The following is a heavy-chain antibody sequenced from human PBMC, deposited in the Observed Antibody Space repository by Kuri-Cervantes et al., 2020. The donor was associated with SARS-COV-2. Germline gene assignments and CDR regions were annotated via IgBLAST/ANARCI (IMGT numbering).Heavy chain of an antibody. CDR3: ARGAFRIRIQLWDGFDY. Sequence: GSLRLSCAVYGGSFSGYYWSWIRQPPGKGLEWIGEINHSGSTNYNQSLKSRVTISVDTSKNQFSLKLSSVTAADTAVYYCARGAFRIRIQLWDGFDYWGQGTLVTVSS. D-gene: IGHD5-18*01. CDR2: INHSGST. V-gene: IGHV4-34*01. J-gene: IGHJ4*02. CDR1: GGSFSGYY.